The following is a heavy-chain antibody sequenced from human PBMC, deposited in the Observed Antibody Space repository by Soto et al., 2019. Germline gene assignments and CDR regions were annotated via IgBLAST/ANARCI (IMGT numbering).Heavy chain of an antibody. D-gene: IGHD4-17*01. CDR3: ARSYGAQQYYFDY. CDR1: GFTFSSYG. Sequence: GGSLRLSCAASGFTFSSYGMHWVRQAPGKGLEWVAVIWYDGGNKYYADSVKGRFTISRDNSKNTLYLQMNSLRAEDTAVYYCARSYGAQQYYFDYWGQGTLVTVSS. J-gene: IGHJ4*02. CDR2: IWYDGGNK. V-gene: IGHV3-33*01.